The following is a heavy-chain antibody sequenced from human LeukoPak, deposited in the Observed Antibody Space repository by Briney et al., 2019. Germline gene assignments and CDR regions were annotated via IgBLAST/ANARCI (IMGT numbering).Heavy chain of an antibody. CDR1: GYTFTSYY. CDR2: INPSGGST. J-gene: IGHJ6*03. Sequence: ASVKVSCKASGYTFTSYYMHWVRQAPGQGLEWMGIINPSGGSTGYAQKFQGRVTMTRDTSTSTVYMELSSLRSEDTAVYYCAVGSYGSGSRPGKYYYYMDVWGKGTTVTISS. CDR3: AVGSYGSGSRPGKYYYYMDV. V-gene: IGHV1-46*01. D-gene: IGHD3-10*01.